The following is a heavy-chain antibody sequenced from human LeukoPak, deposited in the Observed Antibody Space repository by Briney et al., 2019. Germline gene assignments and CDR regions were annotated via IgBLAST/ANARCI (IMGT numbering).Heavy chain of an antibody. J-gene: IGHJ4*02. CDR1: GYSFTNYW. Sequence: GESLKISCKGSGYSFTNYWIGWVRQMPGKGLEWMGIIYPGDSDTRYSPSFQGQVTISAEKSISTAYLQWSSLEASDTALYYCASRKKGMASAGFDYWGQGTLLTVSS. CDR3: ASRKKGMASAGFDY. CDR2: IYPGDSDT. D-gene: IGHD5-24*01. V-gene: IGHV5-51*01.